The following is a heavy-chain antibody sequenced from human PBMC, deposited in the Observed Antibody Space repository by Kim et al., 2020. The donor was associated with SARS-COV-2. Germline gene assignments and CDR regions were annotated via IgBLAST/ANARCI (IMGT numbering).Heavy chain of an antibody. J-gene: IGHJ4*02. CDR1: GGSISSSSYY. Sequence: SETLSLTCTVSGGSISSSSYYWGWIRQPPGKGLEWIGSIYYSGSTYYNPSLKSRVTISVDTSKNQFSLKLSSVTAADTAGYYCLIAAAGRGEADYWGQGTLVTVSS. CDR3: LIAAAGRGEADY. V-gene: IGHV4-39*01. D-gene: IGHD6-13*01. CDR2: IYYSGST.